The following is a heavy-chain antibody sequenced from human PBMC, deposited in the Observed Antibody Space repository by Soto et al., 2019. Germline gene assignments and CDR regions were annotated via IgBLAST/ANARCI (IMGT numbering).Heavy chain of an antibody. CDR3: ARDRFCSTSCYNLVDYYYGMDV. V-gene: IGHV1-24*01. J-gene: IGHJ6*02. CDR2: FDPEDGET. D-gene: IGHD2-2*02. CDR1: GYTLTELS. Sequence: ASVKVSCKVSGYTLTELSMHWVRQAPGKGLEWMGGFDPEDGETIYAQKFQGRVTMTEDTSTGTAYMELRSLRSDDTAVYYCARDRFCSTSCYNLVDYYYGMDVWGQGTTVTV.